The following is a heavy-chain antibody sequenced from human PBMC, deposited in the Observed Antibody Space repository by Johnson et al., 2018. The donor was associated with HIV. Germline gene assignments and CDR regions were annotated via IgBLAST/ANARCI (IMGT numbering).Heavy chain of an antibody. CDR3: ARRAHDAFDI. V-gene: IGHV3-64*01. CDR1: GFTFSSYA. J-gene: IGHJ3*02. Sequence: VQLVESWGGLVQPGGSLRLSCAASGFTFSSYAMHWVRQAPGKGLEYVSAISSDGGSSYSANSVKGRFTISRDNSKNTLFLQMGSLRADDMAVYYCARRAHDAFDIWGQGTMVTVSS. CDR2: ISSDGGSS.